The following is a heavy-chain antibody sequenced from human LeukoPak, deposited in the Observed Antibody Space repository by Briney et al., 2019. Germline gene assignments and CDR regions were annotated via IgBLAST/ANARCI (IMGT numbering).Heavy chain of an antibody. Sequence: PSETLSLTSTVSGVSISTYYWSWIRQPAGNGLEWIGRIYTSGSTNYNPSLKSRVTISVDKSKNQLSLKLSSVTAADTAVYYCARVDFRSGYSPGYFDHWGQGTLVTVSS. D-gene: IGHD3-3*01. V-gene: IGHV4-4*07. CDR3: ARVDFRSGYSPGYFDH. J-gene: IGHJ4*02. CDR1: GVSISTYY. CDR2: IYTSGST.